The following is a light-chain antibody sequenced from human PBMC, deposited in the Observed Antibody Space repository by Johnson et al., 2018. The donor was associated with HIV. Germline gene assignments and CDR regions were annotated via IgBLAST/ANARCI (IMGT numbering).Light chain of an antibody. CDR2: DNN. Sequence: QSVLTQPPSVSAAPGQKVTISCSGSSSNIGNNYVSWYQQLPGTAPKLLIYDNNKRPSGIPDRFSGSKSGPSATLGITGLQPGDEADYYCANWDSSLSAGGANYVFGTGTKVTVL. V-gene: IGLV1-51*01. CDR3: ANWDSSLSAGGANYV. CDR1: SSNIGNNY. J-gene: IGLJ1*01.